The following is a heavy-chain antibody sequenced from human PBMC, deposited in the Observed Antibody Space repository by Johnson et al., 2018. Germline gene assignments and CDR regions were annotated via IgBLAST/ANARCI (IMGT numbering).Heavy chain of an antibody. CDR3: VRGFRGGKDDYMDV. CDR2: INSDGSST. CDR1: GFIFSNYW. V-gene: IGHV3-74*01. J-gene: IGHJ6*03. Sequence: VQLQESGGGLVQPGGSLRLSCAASGFIFSNYWMHWVRQAPGKGLVWVSRINSDGSSTTNADSVKGRFTISRDNAKSTLNLQMNSLRAEDTAVYYCVRGFRGGKDDYMDVWGKGTTVTV. D-gene: IGHD3-16*01.